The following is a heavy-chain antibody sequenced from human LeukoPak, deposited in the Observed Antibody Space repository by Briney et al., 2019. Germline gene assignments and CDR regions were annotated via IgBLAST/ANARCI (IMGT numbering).Heavy chain of an antibody. V-gene: IGHV1-2*02. CDR2: INPNSGGT. CDR3: ARDTSGIVATTIDY. CDR1: GYTFTVYY. Sequence: ASVKVSCKSSGYTFTVYYMHWVRKAPGQGLGWMGRINPNSGGTNYAQKFQGRVTMTRDTSISTAYMELSRLRSDDTAVYYCARDTSGIVATTIDYWGQGTLVTVSS. D-gene: IGHD5-12*01. J-gene: IGHJ4*02.